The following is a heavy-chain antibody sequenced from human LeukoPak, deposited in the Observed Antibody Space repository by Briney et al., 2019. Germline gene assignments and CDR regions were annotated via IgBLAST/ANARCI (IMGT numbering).Heavy chain of an antibody. V-gene: IGHV3-48*01. CDR1: GFTFSSYS. D-gene: IGHD3-3*01. J-gene: IGHJ3*02. CDR2: ISSSSSTI. CDR3: ARVPQLFTIFGVVTTGAFDI. Sequence: PGGSLRLSCAASGFTFSSYSMNWVRQAPGKGLEWVSYISSSSSTIYYADSVKGRFINSRDNAKNSLYLQMNSLRAEDTAVYYCARVPQLFTIFGVVTTGAFDIWGQGTMVTVSS.